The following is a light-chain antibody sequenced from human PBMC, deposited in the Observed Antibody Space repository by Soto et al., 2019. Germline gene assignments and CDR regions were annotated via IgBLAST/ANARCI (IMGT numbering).Light chain of an antibody. V-gene: IGLV2-14*01. CDR3: SSYTSSSTLVV. J-gene: IGLJ2*01. Sequence: QSVLTQPASVSGSPGQSITISCTGTSSDVGGYNYVSWHQQHPGKAPKLMIYDVSNRPSGVSNRFSGSKSGNTASLTISGLQAEDEADYYCSSYTSSSTLVVFGGGTKVTV. CDR2: DVS. CDR1: SSDVGGYNY.